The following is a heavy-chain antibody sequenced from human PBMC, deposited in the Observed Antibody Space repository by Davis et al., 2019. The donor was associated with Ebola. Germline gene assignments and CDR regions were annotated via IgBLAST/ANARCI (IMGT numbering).Heavy chain of an antibody. D-gene: IGHD1-26*01. Sequence: GESLKISCVASGFTFKSYGMHWVRQAPGKGLEWVATIRSDGADDFYADSVKGRVTISRDNSDNTVDLQLNSLRAEDTAMYYWARDRRGTYYFDFWGQGSLVIVSS. V-gene: IGHV3-30*02. CDR2: IRSDGADD. CDR3: ARDRRGTYYFDF. J-gene: IGHJ4*02. CDR1: GFTFKSYG.